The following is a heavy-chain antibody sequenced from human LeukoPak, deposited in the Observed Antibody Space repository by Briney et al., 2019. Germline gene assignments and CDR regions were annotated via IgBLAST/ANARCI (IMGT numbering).Heavy chain of an antibody. D-gene: IGHD6-6*01. CDR1: GFSLSTSGMC. V-gene: IGHV2-70*11. CDR2: IDWDDDK. Sequence: SGPTLVNPTQTLTLTCTFSGFSLSTSGMCVSWIRQPPGKALEWLARIDWDDDKYYSTSLKTRVTIAKDTSKNQVVLTMTNMDPVDTATYYCARLRSSSSSANFYMDVWGKGTTVTVSS. CDR3: ARLRSSSSSANFYMDV. J-gene: IGHJ6*03.